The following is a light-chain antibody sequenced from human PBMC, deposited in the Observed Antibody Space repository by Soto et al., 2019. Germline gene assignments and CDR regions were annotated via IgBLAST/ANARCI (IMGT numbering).Light chain of an antibody. CDR3: QQRSNWLWT. J-gene: IGKJ1*01. CDR1: QSVSNNY. CDR2: DAS. V-gene: IGKV3-11*01. Sequence: EIVLTQSPGNLSLSPGERATLSCRASQSVSNNYLAWYQQKPGQAPRLLIYDASNRATGIPARFSGSGSGTDFTLTISSLEPEDFAVYYRQQRSNWLWTFGQGTKVDIK.